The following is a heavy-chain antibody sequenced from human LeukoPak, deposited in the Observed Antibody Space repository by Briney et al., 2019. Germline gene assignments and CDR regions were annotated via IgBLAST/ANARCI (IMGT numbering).Heavy chain of an antibody. CDR3: ARLGLWAAFDY. CDR1: GFTFSSYW. Sequence: GGSLRLSCAASGFTFSSYWMNWARQAPGKGLEWVASINHNGNVNYYVDSVKGRFTISRDNAKNSLYLQMSNLRAEDTAVYYCARLGLWAAFDYWGQGTLVTVSS. V-gene: IGHV3-7*03. J-gene: IGHJ4*02. D-gene: IGHD3-16*01. CDR2: INHNGNVN.